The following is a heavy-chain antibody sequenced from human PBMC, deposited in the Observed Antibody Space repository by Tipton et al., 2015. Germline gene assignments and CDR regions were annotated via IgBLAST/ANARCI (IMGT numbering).Heavy chain of an antibody. J-gene: IGHJ4*02. CDR2: ISPKNGDR. CDR3: ARLTVMVSGPPDY. CDR1: GYTFTNHG. Sequence: QLVQSGAEVKKPGASVKVSCEASGYTFTNHGITWVRQAPGQGLEWMGWISPKNGDRNLARKFQGRVTMTTDTSTSTAYMELRSLRSDDTAVYYCARLTVMVSGPPDYWGQGILVTVSS. D-gene: IGHD2-8*01. V-gene: IGHV1-18*04.